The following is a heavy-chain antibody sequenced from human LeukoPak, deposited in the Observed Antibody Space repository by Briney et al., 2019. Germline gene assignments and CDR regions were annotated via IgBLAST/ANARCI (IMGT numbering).Heavy chain of an antibody. V-gene: IGHV4-59*02. D-gene: IGHD3-10*01. CDR3: AREVAMVRGVWFDY. CDR2: IYYSGST. CDR1: GGSVSSYY. Sequence: PSETLSVTCTVSGGSVSSYYCSWIRQPPGKGLEWIGYIYYSGSTNYNPSLKSRVTISVDTSKNQFSLKLSSVTAADTAVYYCAREVAMVRGVWFDYWGQGTLVTVSS. J-gene: IGHJ4*02.